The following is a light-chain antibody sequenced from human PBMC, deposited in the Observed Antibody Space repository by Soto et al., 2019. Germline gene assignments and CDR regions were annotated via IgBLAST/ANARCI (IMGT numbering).Light chain of an antibody. Sequence: DIQMTQSPSSLSASVGDRVTITCRASRYIGDFLNWYQQTPGKPPKLLIFGASNLHIGVPSRFSGSGSGTEFTLTISNLLREDFATYYCQQSYFILGTFGRGTKVDIK. J-gene: IGKJ1*01. CDR2: GAS. CDR3: QQSYFILGT. V-gene: IGKV1-39*01. CDR1: RYIGDF.